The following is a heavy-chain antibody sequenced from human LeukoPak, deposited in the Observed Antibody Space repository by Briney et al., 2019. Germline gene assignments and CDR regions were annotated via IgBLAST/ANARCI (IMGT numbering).Heavy chain of an antibody. D-gene: IGHD3-10*01. CDR3: ARAGYYFDY. CDR1: GFTFSSYE. V-gene: IGHV3-48*03. J-gene: IGHJ4*02. Sequence: HPGGSLRLSCAASGFTFSSYEMNWVRQAPGKGLEWVSYISSSGSTIYYADSVKGRFTISRDNAKNSLYLQMNSLRAEDTAVHYCARAGYYFDYWGQGTLVTVSS. CDR2: ISSSGSTI.